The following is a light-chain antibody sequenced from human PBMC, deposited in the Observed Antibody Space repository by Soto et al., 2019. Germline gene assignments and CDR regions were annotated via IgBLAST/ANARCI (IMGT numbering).Light chain of an antibody. CDR1: QSISNY. CDR2: AAS. J-gene: IGKJ1*01. V-gene: IGKV1-17*01. CDR3: LQHNSYPWT. Sequence: DIQLTQSPSSLSASVGDRVSISCRASQSISNYLNWYQQKPGKAPKVLIFAASELQSGVPSRFSGSGSGTEFTLTISSLQPEDFATYYCLQHNSYPWTFGQGTKVDIK.